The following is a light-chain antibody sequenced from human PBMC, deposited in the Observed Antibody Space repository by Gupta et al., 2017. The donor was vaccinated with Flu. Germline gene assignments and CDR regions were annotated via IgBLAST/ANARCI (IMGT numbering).Light chain of an antibody. V-gene: IGLV1-47*01. CDR3: AAWDDSVNAWV. CDR2: RSR. CDR1: TSNIGHYH. J-gene: IGLJ3*02. Sequence: TVTISCSGGTSNIGHYHVSWDQQNAGTARKVLIYRSRQRPSGVSGRFSGSKTGTSASLAISGLRSDDEGDYYCAAWDDSVNAWVFGGGTKLTVL.